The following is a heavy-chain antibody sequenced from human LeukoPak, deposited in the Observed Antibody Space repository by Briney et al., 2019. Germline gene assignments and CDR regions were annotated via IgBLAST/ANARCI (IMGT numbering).Heavy chain of an antibody. D-gene: IGHD3-16*01. CDR3: ARGIRPGYYFDY. Sequence: PSETLSLTCTVSGYSISSSYYWSWIRQAPGKGLEWIGEIIRRGGSNYIPSLKSRATMSIDTSNNQFSLKLRSATAADTAVYFCARGIRPGYYFDYWGQGTLVTVSS. V-gene: IGHV4-38-2*02. CDR2: IIRRGGS. CDR1: GYSISSSYY. J-gene: IGHJ4*02.